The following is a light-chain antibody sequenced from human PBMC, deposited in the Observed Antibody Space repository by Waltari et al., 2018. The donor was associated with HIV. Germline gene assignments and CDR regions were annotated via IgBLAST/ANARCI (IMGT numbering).Light chain of an antibody. Sequence: QSVLTQPPSVSGAAGQRVTISCTGTRSNIGAGYDVHWNQQLPGTAPNLLIHANSNRPSGVPDRFSGSKSGTSASLAITGLQAEDEADYYCQSYDSSLSAHYVFGTGTKVTVL. CDR2: ANS. J-gene: IGLJ1*01. CDR3: QSYDSSLSAHYV. V-gene: IGLV1-40*01. CDR1: RSNIGAGYD.